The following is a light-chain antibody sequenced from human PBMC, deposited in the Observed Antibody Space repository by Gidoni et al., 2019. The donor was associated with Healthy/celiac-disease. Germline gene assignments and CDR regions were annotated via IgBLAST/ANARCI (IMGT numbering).Light chain of an antibody. CDR1: QRISSY. V-gene: IGKV1-39*01. Sequence: LSASVGDRVTITCRASQRISSYLNWYQQKPGKAPKLLIYAASSLQSGVPTRFSGSGSGTAFTLPISSLQPEDFATYSCQQCYSTPLFGQGTKLEIK. J-gene: IGKJ2*01. CDR3: QQCYSTPL. CDR2: AAS.